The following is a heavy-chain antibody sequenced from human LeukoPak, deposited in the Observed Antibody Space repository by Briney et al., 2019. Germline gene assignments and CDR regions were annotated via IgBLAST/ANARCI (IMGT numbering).Heavy chain of an antibody. CDR1: GFTFSSYG. CDR3: AKSFAVTTHSYYGIDV. J-gene: IGHJ6*02. Sequence: PGGSLRLSCAASGFTFSSYGMHWVRQAPGKGLEWVAIISYDGREKYYADSVKGRFTISRNSSISTVHLQMNSLGLEDTAVYYCAKSFAVTTHSYYGIDVWGQGTTVTVSS. V-gene: IGHV3-30*18. CDR2: ISYDGREK. D-gene: IGHD4-17*01.